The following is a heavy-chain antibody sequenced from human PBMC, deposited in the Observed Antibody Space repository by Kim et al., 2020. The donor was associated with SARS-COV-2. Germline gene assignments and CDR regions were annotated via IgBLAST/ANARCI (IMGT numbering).Heavy chain of an antibody. J-gene: IGHJ6*02. Sequence: GGSLRLSCAASGFTFSSYAMTWVRQAPGKGLEWVSAVGASGDTTYYADSVKGRFTISRDNSKNTLYLQMNSLRAEDTAVYYCARTTAGDVWGQGTTVTVSS. V-gene: IGHV3-23*01. CDR3: ARTTAGDV. CDR1: GFTFSSYA. CDR2: VGASGDTT.